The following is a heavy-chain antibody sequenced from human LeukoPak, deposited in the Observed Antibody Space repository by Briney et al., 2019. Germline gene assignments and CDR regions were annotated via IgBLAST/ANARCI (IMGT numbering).Heavy chain of an antibody. D-gene: IGHD6-19*01. CDR3: ARDPGYSSGWFDY. J-gene: IGHJ4*02. CDR2: IYYSGST. V-gene: IGHV4-59*01. Sequence: SETLSLTCTVSGGSISGYYWSWIRQPPGKGLEWIGYIYYSGSTNYNPSLKSRVTISVDTSKNQFSLKLSSVTAADTAVYYCARDPGYSSGWFDYWGQGTLVTVSS. CDR1: GGSISGYY.